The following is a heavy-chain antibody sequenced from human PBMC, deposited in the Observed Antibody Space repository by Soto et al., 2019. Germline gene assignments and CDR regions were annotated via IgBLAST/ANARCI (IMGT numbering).Heavy chain of an antibody. CDR1: GYSFTSYW. CDR3: ARHSQTPRSGYYPYYYYYYMDV. V-gene: IGHV5-51*01. D-gene: IGHD3-3*01. Sequence: PGESLKISCKGSGYSFTSYWIGWVRQMPGKGLEWMGIIYPGDSDTRYSPSFQGQVTISADKSISTAYLQWSSLKASDTAMYYCARHSQTPRSGYYPYYYYYYMDVWGKGTTVTVSS. J-gene: IGHJ6*03. CDR2: IYPGDSDT.